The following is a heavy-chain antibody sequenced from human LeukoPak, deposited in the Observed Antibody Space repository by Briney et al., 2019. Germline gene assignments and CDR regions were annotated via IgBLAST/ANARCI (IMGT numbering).Heavy chain of an antibody. Sequence: GGSLRLSCAASGFSFSSFWLSWVRQAPEKGLEWVANIKEDGSEKYYVDSVKGRFTISRDNAKKSLYLQMSSLRAEDTAVYYCAYSRSSLAAGYWGQGTPVTVSS. CDR3: AYSRSSLAAGY. J-gene: IGHJ4*02. CDR2: IKEDGSEK. CDR1: GFSFSSFW. D-gene: IGHD2-15*01. V-gene: IGHV3-7*03.